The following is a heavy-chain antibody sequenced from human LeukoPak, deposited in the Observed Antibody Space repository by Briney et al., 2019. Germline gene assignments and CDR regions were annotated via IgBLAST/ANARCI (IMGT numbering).Heavy chain of an antibody. J-gene: IGHJ5*02. CDR1: GGSFSGYY. CDR3: ARRYSSSWYAPLNWFDP. D-gene: IGHD6-13*01. V-gene: IGHV4-34*01. Sequence: PSETLSLTCAVYGGSFSGYYWSWIRQPPGKGLEWIGEINHSGSTNYNPSLKSRATISVDTSKNQFSMKLSSVTAADTAVYYCARRYSSSWYAPLNWFDPWGQGTLVTVSS. CDR2: INHSGST.